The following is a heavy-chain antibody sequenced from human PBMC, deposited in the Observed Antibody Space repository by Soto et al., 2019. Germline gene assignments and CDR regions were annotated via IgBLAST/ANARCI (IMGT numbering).Heavy chain of an antibody. V-gene: IGHV4-59*08. CDR3: ERFTIFGVAQDDAFDI. CDR1: GGSISSYY. Sequence: SETLSLTCTVSGGSISSYYWSWIRQPPGKGLEWIGYIYYSGSTNYNPSLKSRVTISVDTSKNQFSLKLSSVTAADTAVYYCERFTIFGVAQDDAFDIWGQGTMVTVSS. D-gene: IGHD3-3*01. J-gene: IGHJ3*02. CDR2: IYYSGST.